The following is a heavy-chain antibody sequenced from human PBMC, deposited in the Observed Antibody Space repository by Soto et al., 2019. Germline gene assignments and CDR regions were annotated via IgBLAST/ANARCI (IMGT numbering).Heavy chain of an antibody. V-gene: IGHV1-2*02. CDR3: ATLGAGAFDN. J-gene: IGHJ4*02. Sequence: QVQLVQSGAEVKKPGASVKVSCKASGYTFTDYYIHWVRQAPGQGLEGMGWINPNSGGTNYAQTFQGRVIMSRDTSINTAYMELTWLKTEGTAVYYCATLGAGAFDNWGQGSLVTGSS. CDR2: INPNSGGT. D-gene: IGHD3-16*01. CDR1: GYTFTDYY.